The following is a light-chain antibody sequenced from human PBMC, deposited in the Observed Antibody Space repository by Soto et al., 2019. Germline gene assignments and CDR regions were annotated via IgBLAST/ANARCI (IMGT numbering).Light chain of an antibody. J-gene: IGLJ3*02. CDR3: QTWGPGIRV. V-gene: IGLV4-69*01. Sequence: QTVVTQSPSASASLGASVKLTCTLNSGHSNYAIAWHQQQPQKGPRYLMRLYSDGTHNKGDGIPDRFSGSSSGAERFLTISSLQSEDEADYYCQTWGPGIRVFGGGTKVTVL. CDR1: SGHSNYA. CDR2: LYSDGTH.